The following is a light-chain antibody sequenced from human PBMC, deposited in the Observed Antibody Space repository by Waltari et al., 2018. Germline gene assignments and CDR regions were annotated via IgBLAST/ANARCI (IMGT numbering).Light chain of an antibody. J-gene: IGKJ3*01. Sequence: DIQMTQSPSTLSASVGDRVNITCRASQSISSWVAWYQQKPGKAPKLLIYKASSLESGVPSRFSGSGSGTEFTLTISSLQPYDFATYYCQQYNSYSIIFGPGTKVDIK. CDR1: QSISSW. CDR2: KAS. CDR3: QQYNSYSII. V-gene: IGKV1-5*03.